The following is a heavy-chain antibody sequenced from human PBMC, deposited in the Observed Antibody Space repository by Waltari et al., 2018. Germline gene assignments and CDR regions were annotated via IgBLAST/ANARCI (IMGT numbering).Heavy chain of an antibody. CDR3: ARIFYDSSGYLDPYYYYMDV. V-gene: IGHV2-70*15. CDR2: IDWDDDK. D-gene: IGHD3-22*01. CDR1: GFSLSTSGLC. Sequence: QVTLRESGPALVKPTQTLTLTCTFSGFSLSTSGLCASWIRQPPGKALEWLARIDWDDDKYYSTSLKTRLTISKDTSKNQVVLTMTNMDPVDTATYYCARIFYDSSGYLDPYYYYMDVWGKGTTVTVSS. J-gene: IGHJ6*03.